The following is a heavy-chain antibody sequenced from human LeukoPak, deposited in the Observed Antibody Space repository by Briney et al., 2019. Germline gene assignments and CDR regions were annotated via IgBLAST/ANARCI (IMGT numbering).Heavy chain of an antibody. V-gene: IGHV3-66*02. D-gene: IGHD3-3*01. CDR1: GFTVSSNY. CDR2: IYSGGST. CDR3: AGGDFWSGYYFDY. Sequence: PGGSLRLSCAASGFTVSSNYMSWVRQAPGKGLEWVSVIYSGGSTYYADSVKGRFTISRDNSKNTLYLQMNSLRAEDTAVYYCAGGDFWSGYYFDYWGQGTPVTVSS. J-gene: IGHJ4*02.